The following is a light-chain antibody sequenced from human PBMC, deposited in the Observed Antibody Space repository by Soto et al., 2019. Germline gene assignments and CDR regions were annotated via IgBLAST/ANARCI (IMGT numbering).Light chain of an antibody. CDR2: EVS. Sequence: QSALTQPASVSGSPGQSITISCSGTSSDIGNANFVSWYQQHSGNAPKLLIYEVSKRPSGVSGRFSGSKSGNTASLTISGLQSEDEADYYCYSYAGRFTYVFGTGTKVTVL. CDR3: YSYAGRFTYV. J-gene: IGLJ1*01. V-gene: IGLV2-23*02. CDR1: SSDIGNANF.